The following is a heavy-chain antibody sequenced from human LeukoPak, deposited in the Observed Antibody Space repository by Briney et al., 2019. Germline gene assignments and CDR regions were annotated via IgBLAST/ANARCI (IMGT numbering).Heavy chain of an antibody. CDR1: GGSISSYY. J-gene: IGHJ3*02. D-gene: IGHD2-2*01. CDR3: ARGARPGYCSSTSCYAGDAFDI. Sequence: SETLSLTCTVSGGSISSYYGSWIRQPPGKGLEWIGYIYYSGSTNYNPSLKSRVTISVDTSKNQFSLKLSSVTAADTAVYYCARGARPGYCSSTSCYAGDAFDIWGQGTMVTVSS. V-gene: IGHV4-59*01. CDR2: IYYSGST.